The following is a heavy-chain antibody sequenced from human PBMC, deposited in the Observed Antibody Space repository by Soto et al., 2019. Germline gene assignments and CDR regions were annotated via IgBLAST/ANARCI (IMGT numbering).Heavy chain of an antibody. V-gene: IGHV3-48*03. CDR1: GFTFSSYE. CDR2: ISSSGSTI. Sequence: GGSLRLSCAASGFTFSSYEMNWVRQAPGKGLEWVSYISSSGSTIYYADSVKGRFTISRDNAKNSLYLQMNSLRVEDTAVYHCARELIAVAGQYYYYGMDVWGQGTTVTVSS. CDR3: ARELIAVAGQYYYYGMDV. J-gene: IGHJ6*02. D-gene: IGHD6-19*01.